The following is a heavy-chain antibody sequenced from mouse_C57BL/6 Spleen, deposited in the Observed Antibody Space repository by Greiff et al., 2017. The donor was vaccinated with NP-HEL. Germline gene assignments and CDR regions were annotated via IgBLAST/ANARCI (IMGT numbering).Heavy chain of an antibody. CDR1: GFTFSDYY. J-gene: IGHJ4*01. CDR2: INYDGSST. D-gene: IGHD2-5*01. Sequence: EVMLVESEGGLVQPGSSMKLSCTASGFTFSDYYMAWVRQVPEKGLEWVANINYDGSSTYYLDSLKSRFIISRDNAKNILYLQMSSLKSEDTATYYCARDRGAYYSNFYAMDYWGQGTSVTVSS. CDR3: ARDRGAYYSNFYAMDY. V-gene: IGHV5-16*01.